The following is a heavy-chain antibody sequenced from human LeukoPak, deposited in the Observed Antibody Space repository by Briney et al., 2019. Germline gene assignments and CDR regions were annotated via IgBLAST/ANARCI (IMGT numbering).Heavy chain of an antibody. CDR1: GGSISSGGYY. J-gene: IGHJ4*02. D-gene: IGHD5-18*01. Sequence: SETLSLTCTVPGGSISSGGYYWSWIRQHPGKGLEWIGYIYYSGSTYYNPSLKSRVTISVDTSKNQFSLKLSSVTAADTAVYYCARRRGYSYGPRFDYWGQGTLVTVSS. CDR3: ARRRGYSYGPRFDY. V-gene: IGHV4-31*03. CDR2: IYYSGST.